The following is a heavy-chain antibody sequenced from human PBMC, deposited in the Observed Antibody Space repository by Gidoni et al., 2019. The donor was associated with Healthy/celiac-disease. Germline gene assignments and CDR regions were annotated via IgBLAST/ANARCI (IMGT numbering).Heavy chain of an antibody. CDR2: ISFDGSSK. J-gene: IGHJ4*02. D-gene: IGHD2-2*01. CDR1: GFTFSYYG. V-gene: IGHV3-30*18. Sequence: QVQLVESGGGVVQPGRSLRLSCADSGFTFSYYGMHWVRQAPGKGLEWVAVISFDGSSKYHADSVKGRFTISRDNSKNTLYLQMNSLRAEDTAVYYCAEGYCSSTSCLTEKGDYWGQGTLVTVSS. CDR3: AEGYCSSTSCLTEKGDY.